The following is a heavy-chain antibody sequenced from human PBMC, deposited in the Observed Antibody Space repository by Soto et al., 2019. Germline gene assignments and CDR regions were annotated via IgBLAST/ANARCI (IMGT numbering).Heavy chain of an antibody. CDR2: VNPIGGSR. CDR3: ASASGDGMFY. Sequence: QVQLVQSGAEVKKPGASVKVSCKASGYTFTSYYIHWERQAPGQGLEWMGIVNPIGGSRYYAQKFQGRVTLTSDTSTSKAYMELGGRSFDDTSVYYCASASGDGMFYWGQGTLVTVSS. CDR1: GYTFTSYY. V-gene: IGHV1-46*01. J-gene: IGHJ4*02. D-gene: IGHD7-27*01.